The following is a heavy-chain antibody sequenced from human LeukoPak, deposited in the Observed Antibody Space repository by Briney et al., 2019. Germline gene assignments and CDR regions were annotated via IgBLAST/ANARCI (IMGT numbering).Heavy chain of an antibody. CDR3: ARDRIQLDY. J-gene: IGHJ4*02. Sequence: PSETLSLTCTVSGGSISSYYWSWIRQPPGKGLEWIGYIYYSGSTNYNPSLKSRVTISVDTSKNQFSLKLSSVTAADTAVYYCARDRIQLDYWGQGTLVTVSP. CDR2: IYYSGST. CDR1: GGSISSYY. V-gene: IGHV4-59*01. D-gene: IGHD5-18*01.